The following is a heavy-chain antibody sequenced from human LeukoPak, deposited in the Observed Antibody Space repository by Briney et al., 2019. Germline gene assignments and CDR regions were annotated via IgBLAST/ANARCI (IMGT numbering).Heavy chain of an antibody. CDR2: IYYSGST. V-gene: IGHV4-59*11. D-gene: IGHD3-10*02. J-gene: IGHJ3*02. CDR3: AREGEPNCSGGNDAFDI. CDR1: GGSISSHY. Sequence: PSETLSLTCTVSGGSISSHYWSWIRQPPGKGLEWIGYIYYSGSTNYNPSLKSRVTISVDTSKNQFSLKLSSVTAADTAAYYCAREGEPNCSGGNDAFDIWGQGTMVTVSS.